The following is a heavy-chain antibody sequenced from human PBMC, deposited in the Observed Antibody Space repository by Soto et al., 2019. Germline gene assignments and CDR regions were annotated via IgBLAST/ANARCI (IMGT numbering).Heavy chain of an antibody. CDR1: GYSISSGYY. CDR3: ARDVWSGYYRENYYYYGMDV. J-gene: IGHJ6*02. D-gene: IGHD3-3*01. CDR2: IYHSGSA. Sequence: SETLSFTCAVSGYSISSGYYWGWIRQPPGKGLEWIGSIYHSGSAYYNPSLKSRVTISVDTSKNQFSLKLSSVTAADTAVYYCARDVWSGYYRENYYYYGMDVWGQGTTVTVSS. V-gene: IGHV4-38-2*02.